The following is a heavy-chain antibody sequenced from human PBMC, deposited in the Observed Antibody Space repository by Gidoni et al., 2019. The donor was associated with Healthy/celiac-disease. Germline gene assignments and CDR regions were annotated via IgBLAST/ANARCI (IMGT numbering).Heavy chain of an antibody. J-gene: IGHJ5*02. CDR1: GFTFSSYG. CDR3: AREVGWDDAGWFDP. V-gene: IGHV3-33*01. D-gene: IGHD1-1*01. CDR2: RGYDGSNK. Sequence: QVQLVESAGGVVQPGRSLRLSCAASGFTFSSYGMHWVRQAAGKGLEGLAVRGYDGSNKYYADSVKGRFTISRDKSKNTLYLQRTSRRAEDTAVYYCAREVGWDDAGWFDPWGQGTLVTVSS.